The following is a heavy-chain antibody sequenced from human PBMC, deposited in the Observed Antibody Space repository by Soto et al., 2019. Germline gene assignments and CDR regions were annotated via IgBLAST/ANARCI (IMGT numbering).Heavy chain of an antibody. Sequence: PGESLKISCKGSGYSFTSYWIGWVRQMPGKGLEWMGIIYSGDSDTRYSPSFQGQVTISADKSISTAYLQWSSLKASDTAMYYCARSRAYGDYLGGFDPWGQGTLVTVSS. D-gene: IGHD4-17*01. CDR3: ARSRAYGDYLGGFDP. CDR2: IYSGDSDT. CDR1: GYSFTSYW. V-gene: IGHV5-51*01. J-gene: IGHJ5*02.